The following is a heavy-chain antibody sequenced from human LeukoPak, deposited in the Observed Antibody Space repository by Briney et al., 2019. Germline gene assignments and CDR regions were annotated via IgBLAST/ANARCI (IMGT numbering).Heavy chain of an antibody. D-gene: IGHD5-24*01. CDR2: ISSSSSYI. CDR1: GFTFSSYS. V-gene: IGHV3-21*01. J-gene: IGHJ4*02. Sequence: GGSLRPSCAASGFTFSSYSMNWVRQAPGKGLEWVSSISSSSSYIYYADSVKGRFTISRDNAKNSLYLQMNSLRAEDTAVYYCARGDAGRRLDYWGQGTLVTVSS. CDR3: ARGDAGRRLDY.